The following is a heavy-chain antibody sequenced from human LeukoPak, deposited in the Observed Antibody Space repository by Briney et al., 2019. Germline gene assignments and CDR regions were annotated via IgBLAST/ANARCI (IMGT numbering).Heavy chain of an antibody. Sequence: PSETLSLTCTVSGGSISSSSYYWGWIRQPPGKGLEWIGSIYYSGSTYYNPSLKSRVTISVDTSKNQFSLNLRSVTAADTAVYYCAREGGMNEPMDLDHWGQGTLVTVSS. CDR1: GGSISSSSYY. CDR3: AREGGMNEPMDLDH. V-gene: IGHV4-39*07. D-gene: IGHD3-16*01. CDR2: IYYSGST. J-gene: IGHJ4*02.